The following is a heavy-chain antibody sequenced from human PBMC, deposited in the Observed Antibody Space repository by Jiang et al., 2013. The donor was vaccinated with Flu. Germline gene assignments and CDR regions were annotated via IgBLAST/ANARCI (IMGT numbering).Heavy chain of an antibody. Sequence: GAEVKKPGESLRISCKGSGYSFTSYWISWVRQMPGKGPEWMGRIDPSDSYTNYSPSFQGHVTISADKSISTAYLQWSSLKASDTAMYYCAIFLSGISSSWYRGYYYYYYGMDVWGKRDHGHRLL. V-gene: IGHV5-10-1*01. D-gene: IGHD6-13*01. CDR2: IDPSDSYT. J-gene: IGHJ6*04. CDR3: AIFLSGISSSWYRGYYYYYYGMDV. CDR1: GYSFTSYW.